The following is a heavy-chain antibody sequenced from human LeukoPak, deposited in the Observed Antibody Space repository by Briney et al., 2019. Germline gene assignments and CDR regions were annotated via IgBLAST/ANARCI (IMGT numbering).Heavy chain of an antibody. Sequence: GGSLRLSCAASGFTFSSYAMSWVRQAPGKGLEWVSAISGSGGSTYYADSVKGRFTISRDNSKNTLYLQMNSLRAEDTAVYYCAKTTRSRYCSSTSCLLGYWGQGTLVTVSS. CDR3: AKTTRSRYCSSTSCLLGY. CDR1: GFTFSSYA. V-gene: IGHV3-23*01. J-gene: IGHJ4*02. CDR2: ISGSGGST. D-gene: IGHD2-2*01.